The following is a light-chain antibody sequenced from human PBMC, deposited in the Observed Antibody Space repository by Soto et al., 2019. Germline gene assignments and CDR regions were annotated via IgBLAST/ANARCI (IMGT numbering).Light chain of an antibody. CDR3: QQYDRWPVT. J-gene: IGKJ4*01. V-gene: IGKV3-15*01. CDR1: QSVTNN. Sequence: VMTQCPSTLTVSPGETDTFSCGASQSVTNNLTWYQQKPGQSPRLLISDASTGASGIPPRFSGSGSGTEFTLTIDRLQSADFAVYYCQQYDRWPVTFGGGTKVEIK. CDR2: DAS.